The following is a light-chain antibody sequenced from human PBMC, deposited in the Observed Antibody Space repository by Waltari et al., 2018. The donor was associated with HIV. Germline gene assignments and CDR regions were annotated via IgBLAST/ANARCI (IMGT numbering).Light chain of an antibody. CDR2: DAS. J-gene: IGKJ3*01. Sequence: DIQMTQSPSSLSASVGDRVTITCQSSQDISNYLNWYHQKPGKAPKLLLYDASNLETGVPSMFSGSGSGTDVTLTISSLQPEDIATYYCQQYDNLPPRRTFGPGTKVDIK. CDR3: QQYDNLPPRRT. V-gene: IGKV1-33*01. CDR1: QDISNY.